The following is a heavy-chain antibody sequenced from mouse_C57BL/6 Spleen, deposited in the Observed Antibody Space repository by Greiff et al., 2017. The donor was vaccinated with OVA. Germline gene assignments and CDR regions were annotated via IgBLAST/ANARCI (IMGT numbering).Heavy chain of an antibody. J-gene: IGHJ2*01. CDR2: INPSTGGT. V-gene: IGHV1-42*01. CDR1: GYSFTGYY. Sequence: VQLKQSGPELVKPGASVKISCKASGYSFTGYYMNWVKQSPEKSLEWIGEINPSTGGTTYNQKFKAKATLTVDKSSSTAYMQLKSLTSEDSAVYYCARGSDGITTAYYFDYWGQGTTLTVSS. D-gene: IGHD1-1*01. CDR3: ARGSDGITTAYYFDY.